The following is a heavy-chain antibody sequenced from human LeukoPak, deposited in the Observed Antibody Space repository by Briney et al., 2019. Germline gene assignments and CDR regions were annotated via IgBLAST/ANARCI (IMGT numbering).Heavy chain of an antibody. Sequence: GGSLRLSCAAYGFTVSSNYMSWVSQAPGKWLEWVSVIYSGGSTYYADYVKGRFTISSDNSKNTLYLQMNSLRAEDTAVYYCARDPTGYSSFDYWGQGTLVTVSS. J-gene: IGHJ4*02. CDR3: ARDPTGYSSFDY. V-gene: IGHV3-53*01. CDR1: GFTVSSNY. CDR2: IYSGGST. D-gene: IGHD3-22*01.